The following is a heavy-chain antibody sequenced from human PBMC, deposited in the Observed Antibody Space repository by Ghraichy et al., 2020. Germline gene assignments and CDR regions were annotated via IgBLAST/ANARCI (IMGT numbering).Heavy chain of an antibody. CDR1: GGSVRSDTYY. CDR2: INYSGFT. V-gene: IGHV4-61*01. D-gene: IGHD2-2*01. J-gene: IGHJ4*02. Sequence: SETLSLTCTVSGGSVRSDTYYWGWIRQPPGKRLEWIGYINYSGFTNYNPSLKSRVTISVDTSKNQFSLKLPSVTAGDTAVYYCATGVPAALGYSDYWGQGTLVTVSS. CDR3: ATGVPAALGYSDY.